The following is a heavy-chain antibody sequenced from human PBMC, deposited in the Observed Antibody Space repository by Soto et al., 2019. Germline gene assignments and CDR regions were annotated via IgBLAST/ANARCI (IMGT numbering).Heavy chain of an antibody. Sequence: GSLRLSCAASGFTVSSSYMNWVRQAPGKGLEWVSIIHSGGGTHYADSVKGRFTISRDNSKNTLYLQMNSLRAEDTAVYYCARSSGGSYHSHAFDIWGQGTMVT. CDR3: ARSSGGSYHSHAFDI. J-gene: IGHJ3*02. D-gene: IGHD3-16*02. V-gene: IGHV3-53*01. CDR1: GFTVSSSY. CDR2: IHSGGGT.